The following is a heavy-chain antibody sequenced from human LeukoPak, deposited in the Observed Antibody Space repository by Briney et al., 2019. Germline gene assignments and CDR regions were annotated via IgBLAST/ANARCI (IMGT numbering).Heavy chain of an antibody. CDR2: VYYTGST. J-gene: IGHJ5*02. V-gene: IGHV4-61*08. CDR1: GGSFSSAGYY. Sequence: PSETLSLTCTVSGGSFSSAGYYWSWIRQPPGKGLEWFGYVYYTGSTNYNHSVKSRVTISVDTSKNQFSLRLNSVTAADTAVYYCARRGGRGSSYWFDPWGQGTLVTVSS. D-gene: IGHD1-26*01. CDR3: ARRGGRGSSYWFDP.